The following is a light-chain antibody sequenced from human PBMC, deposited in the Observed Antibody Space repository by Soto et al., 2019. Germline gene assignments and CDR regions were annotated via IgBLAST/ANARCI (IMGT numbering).Light chain of an antibody. CDR1: SGHSRYA. CDR3: QTWGTGIRV. CDR2: LDSDGSH. Sequence: QSVLTQPPSASASLGASVKLSCTLSSGHSRYAIAWHQQRPEKGPRYLMKLDSDGSHSKGDGISDRFSGSSSGAERYLTISSLQSEDEADYYCQTWGTGIRVFGGGTKVTVL. V-gene: IGLV4-69*01. J-gene: IGLJ3*02.